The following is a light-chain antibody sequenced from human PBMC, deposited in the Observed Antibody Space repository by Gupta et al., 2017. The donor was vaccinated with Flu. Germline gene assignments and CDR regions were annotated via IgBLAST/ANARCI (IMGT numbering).Light chain of an antibody. V-gene: IGLV1-44*01. CDR1: SSNIGSNT. J-gene: IGLJ3*02. CDR3: ATWDDSLNGWV. CDR2: SNN. Sequence: QSVLTQPPSASGTPGQTVTLSCSGSSSNIGSNTVNWYQQVPGAAPKLLIHSNNQRPSGVPDRFSGSKSGASAPLAISGLQSEDEADYYCATWDDSLNGWVFGGGTKLTVL.